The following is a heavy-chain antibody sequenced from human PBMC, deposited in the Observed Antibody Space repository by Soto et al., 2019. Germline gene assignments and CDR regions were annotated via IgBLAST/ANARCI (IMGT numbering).Heavy chain of an antibody. D-gene: IGHD3-10*01. Sequence: GGSLRLSCSASGFTFSSYAMHWVRQAPGKGLEYVSAISSNGGSTYYADSVKGRFTISRDNSKNTLYLQMSSLRAEDTAVYYCVKLYYYGSGSYYNAFDIWGQGTMVTVSS. CDR3: VKLYYYGSGSYYNAFDI. CDR1: GFTFSSYA. V-gene: IGHV3-64D*06. J-gene: IGHJ3*02. CDR2: ISSNGGST.